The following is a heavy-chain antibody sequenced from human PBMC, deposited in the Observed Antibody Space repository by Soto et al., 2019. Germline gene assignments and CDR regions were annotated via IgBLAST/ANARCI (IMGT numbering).Heavy chain of an antibody. D-gene: IGHD6-13*01. CDR2: IIRDGSST. CDR1: GFTFSSYW. V-gene: IGHV3-74*01. CDR3: GRGGSGIYGMDI. J-gene: IGHJ6*02. Sequence: EVQLVESGGGLVQPGRSLRLACAASGFTFSSYWMHWVRQAPGKGLVWISRIIRDGSSTNYADSVKGRFTISRDNAKNTLYLEINSLRAADTAVYFCGRGGSGIYGMDIWGQGTTVIVSS.